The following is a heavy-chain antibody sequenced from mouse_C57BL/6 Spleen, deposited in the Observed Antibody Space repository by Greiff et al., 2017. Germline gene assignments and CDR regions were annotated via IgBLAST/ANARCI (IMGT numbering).Heavy chain of an antibody. Sequence: EVKLMESGPELVKPGDSVKISCKASGYSFTGYFMNWVMQSHGKSLEWIGRINPYNGDTFYNQKFKGKATLTVDKSSSTAHMELRSLTSEDSAVYYCATGILITTVPDWYFDVWGTGTTVTVSS. CDR1: GYSFTGYF. J-gene: IGHJ1*03. CDR3: ATGILITTVPDWYFDV. CDR2: INPYNGDT. D-gene: IGHD1-1*01. V-gene: IGHV1-20*01.